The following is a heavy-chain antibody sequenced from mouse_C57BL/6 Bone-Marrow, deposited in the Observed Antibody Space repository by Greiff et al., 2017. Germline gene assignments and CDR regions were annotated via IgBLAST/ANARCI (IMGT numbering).Heavy chain of an antibody. D-gene: IGHD1-1*01. J-gene: IGHJ3*01. CDR1: GYTFTSYG. CDR3: ARERPITTVVAPFAY. Sequence: VQLQQSGAELARPGASVKLSCKASGYTFTSYGIRWVKQRTGQGLEWIGEIYPRSGNTYYNEKFKGKATLTADKSSSTAYMELRSLTSEDSAVYFCARERPITTVVAPFAYWGQGTLVTVSA. CDR2: IYPRSGNT. V-gene: IGHV1-81*01.